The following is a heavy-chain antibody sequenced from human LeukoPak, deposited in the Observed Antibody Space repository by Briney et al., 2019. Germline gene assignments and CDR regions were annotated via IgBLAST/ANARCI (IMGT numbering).Heavy chain of an antibody. CDR3: AREARTGTRLAYNWFDP. CDR1: GGSISSYY. D-gene: IGHD1-7*01. Sequence: SKTLSLTCTVSGGSISSYYWSWIRQPAGKGLEWIGRIYTSGSTNYNPSLKSRVTMSVDTSKNQFSLKLSSVTAADTAVYYCAREARTGTRLAYNWFDPWGQGTLVTVSS. J-gene: IGHJ5*02. CDR2: IYTSGST. V-gene: IGHV4-4*07.